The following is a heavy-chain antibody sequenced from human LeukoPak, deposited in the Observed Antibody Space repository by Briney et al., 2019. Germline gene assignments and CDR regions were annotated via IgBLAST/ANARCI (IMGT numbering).Heavy chain of an antibody. CDR2: ISGSGGST. D-gene: IGHD4-23*01. Sequence: PGGSLRLSCAASGFTFSSYAMSWVRQAPGKGLEWVSAISGSGGSTYYADSVKGRFTISRDNSKNTLYLQMNSLRAEDTAVYYRAKPTKMTTVVTAYFDYWGQGTLVTVSS. V-gene: IGHV3-23*01. J-gene: IGHJ4*02. CDR1: GFTFSSYA. CDR3: AKPTKMTTVVTAYFDY.